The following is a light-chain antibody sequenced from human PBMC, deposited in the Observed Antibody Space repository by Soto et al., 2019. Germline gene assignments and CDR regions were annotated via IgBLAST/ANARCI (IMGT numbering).Light chain of an antibody. J-gene: IGKJ4*01. CDR2: DAS. CDR1: QTVRNNY. CDR3: QQFSSYPLT. V-gene: IGKV3-20*01. Sequence: EFVLTQSPGTLSLSPGERATLSCSASQTVRNNYLAWYQQKPGQAPRLLIYDASSRATGIPDGFSGGGSGTDFTLTISRLEPEDFAVYYCQQFSSYPLTFGGGTKV.